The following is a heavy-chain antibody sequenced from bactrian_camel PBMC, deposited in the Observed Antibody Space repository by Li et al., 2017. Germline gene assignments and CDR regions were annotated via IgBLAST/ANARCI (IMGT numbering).Heavy chain of an antibody. J-gene: IGHJ4*01. CDR2: VYRVDGSA. CDR1: GYTANFYC. V-gene: IGHV3S31*01. D-gene: IGHD6*01. Sequence: DVQLVESGGGSVQAGESLRLSCVVTGYTANFYCMGWFRQAVGQEREAVAAVYRVDGSAFYADSVKGRFTISLENAVNDNGKNTMYLQLNALLPEDTAMYFCVLVTYSCQKWSWAWPRDLGQGTQVTVS. CDR3: VLVTYSCQKWSWAWPRD.